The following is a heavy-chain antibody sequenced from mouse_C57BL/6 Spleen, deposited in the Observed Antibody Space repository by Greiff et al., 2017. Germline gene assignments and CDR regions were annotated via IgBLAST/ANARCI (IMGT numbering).Heavy chain of an antibody. CDR1: GYTFTSYD. CDR3: AYYYYGSSRYWYFDV. D-gene: IGHD1-1*01. J-gene: IGHJ1*03. V-gene: IGHV1-85*01. Sequence: VQLQQSGPELVKPGASVKLSCKASGYTFTSYDINWVKQRPGQGLEWIGWIYPRDGSTKYNEKFEGKATLTVDTSSSTAYMELHSLTSEDSAVYFCAYYYYGSSRYWYFDVWGTGTTVTVSS. CDR2: IYPRDGST.